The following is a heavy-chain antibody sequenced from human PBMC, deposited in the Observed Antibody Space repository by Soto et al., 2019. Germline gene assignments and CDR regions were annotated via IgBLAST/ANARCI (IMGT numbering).Heavy chain of an antibody. CDR3: ARQQAMDY. Sequence: ASVTVSCKASGYTFVNYEINWVRQATGQGLEWLGWMNPHSGDTFYAQNFQGRVTMTRNTSITTAYMELNSLKSEDTAVYYCARQQAMDYWGQGTLVTVSS. CDR1: GYTFVNYE. CDR2: MNPHSGDT. J-gene: IGHJ4*02. V-gene: IGHV1-8*01.